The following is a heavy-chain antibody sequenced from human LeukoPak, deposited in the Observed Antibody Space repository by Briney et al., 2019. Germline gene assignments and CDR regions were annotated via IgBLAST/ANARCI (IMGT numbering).Heavy chain of an antibody. CDR3: AKLRSWYGESYFDY. D-gene: IGHD6-13*01. J-gene: IGHJ4*02. Sequence: GGSLRLSCAASGFTFSSYAMSWVRQAPGKGLEWVSAISGSGGSTYYADSVKGRFTISRDNSKNTLYLQMNSLRAEGTAVYYCAKLRSWYGESYFDYWGQGTLVTVSS. CDR2: ISGSGGST. CDR1: GFTFSSYA. V-gene: IGHV3-23*01.